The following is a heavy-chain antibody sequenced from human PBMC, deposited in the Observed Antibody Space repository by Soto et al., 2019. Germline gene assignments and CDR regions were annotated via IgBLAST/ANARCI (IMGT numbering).Heavy chain of an antibody. J-gene: IGHJ6*03. V-gene: IGHV1-69*02. CDR3: ARGEWPRDMDV. D-gene: IGHD3-3*01. Sequence: QVQLVQSGAEVKKPGSSVKVSCKASGGTFSSYTISWVRQAPGQGLEWMGRIIPILGIANYAQKCQGRVTITADKSTGTAYRELSSLRSEDTAVYYCARGEWPRDMDVWGKGTTVTVSS. CDR1: GGTFSSYT. CDR2: IIPILGIA.